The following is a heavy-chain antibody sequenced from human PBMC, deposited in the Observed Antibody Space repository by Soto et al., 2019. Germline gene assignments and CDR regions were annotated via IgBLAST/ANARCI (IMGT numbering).Heavy chain of an antibody. CDR2: IKQDGSEK. D-gene: IGHD2-15*01. CDR1: GFTFSSYL. CDR3: QGVYGSGGGCYHLAY. V-gene: IGHV3-7*02. J-gene: IGHJ4*02. Sequence: PGGSLRLSCAASGFTFSSYLMSWVRQAPGKGLEWVANIKQDGSEKYYVDSVKGRFTISRDNAKNTLYLQMNSLRAEDTAVYYCQGVYGSGGGCYHLAYWVKGTLVTVSS.